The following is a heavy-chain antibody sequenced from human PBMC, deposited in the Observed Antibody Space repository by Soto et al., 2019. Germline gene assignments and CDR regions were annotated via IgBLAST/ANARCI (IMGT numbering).Heavy chain of an antibody. D-gene: IGHD5-12*01. Sequence: QVQLQESGPGLVKPSETLSLTCTVSGGSISSYYWSWIRQPPGKGLEWIGYSYYSGSTNYNPSLKSRVTTSVDTSKNQFSLKLSSVTAADTAVYYCARYSGYASSPFDYWGQGTLVTVSS. CDR1: GGSISSYY. CDR3: ARYSGYASSPFDY. J-gene: IGHJ4*02. V-gene: IGHV4-59*01. CDR2: SYYSGST.